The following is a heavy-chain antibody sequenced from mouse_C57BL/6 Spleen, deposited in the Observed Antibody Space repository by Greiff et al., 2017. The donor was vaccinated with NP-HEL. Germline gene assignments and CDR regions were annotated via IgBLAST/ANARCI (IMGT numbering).Heavy chain of an antibody. Sequence: VQLQQSGPGLVKPSQSLSLTCSVTGYSITSGYYWNWIRQFPGNKLEWMGYISYDGSNNYNPSLKNRISITRDTSKNQFLLKLNSVTTEDTATYYCARDLYGNYEFAYWGQGTLVTVSA. CDR2: ISYDGSN. CDR1: GYSITSGYY. D-gene: IGHD2-1*01. J-gene: IGHJ3*01. V-gene: IGHV3-6*01. CDR3: ARDLYGNYEFAY.